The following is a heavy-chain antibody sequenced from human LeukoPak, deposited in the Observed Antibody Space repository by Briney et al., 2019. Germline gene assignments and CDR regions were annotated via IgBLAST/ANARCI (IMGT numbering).Heavy chain of an antibody. CDR1: GYTFTSYD. V-gene: IGHV1-8*01. D-gene: IGHD2-2*01. Sequence: ASVKVSCKASGYTFTSYDINWVRQATGQGLEWREGMNLNSGNTGYAQRFQGRVTMTRNTSISTAYMELSSLRAEDTAVYYCARGVGVPAASHAFDIWGQGTMVTVSS. CDR2: MNLNSGNT. J-gene: IGHJ3*02. CDR3: ARGVGVPAASHAFDI.